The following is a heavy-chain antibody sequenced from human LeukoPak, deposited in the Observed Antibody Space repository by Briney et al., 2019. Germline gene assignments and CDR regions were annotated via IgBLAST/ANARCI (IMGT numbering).Heavy chain of an antibody. CDR3: ARSELGAAYWYFDL. D-gene: IGHD1-14*01. J-gene: IGHJ2*01. V-gene: IGHV3-48*04. CDR2: ISSSSTTI. Sequence: GGSLRLSCAASGFSLNTYSMNWVRQAPGKGLEWVSYISSSSTTIYYADSLRGRFTISRDNAKNSLFLQMNSLRAEDTAVYYCARSELGAAYWYFDLWGRGTLVTVSS. CDR1: GFSLNTYS.